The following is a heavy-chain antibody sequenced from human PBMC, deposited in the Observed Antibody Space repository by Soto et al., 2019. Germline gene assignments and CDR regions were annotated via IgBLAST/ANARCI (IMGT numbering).Heavy chain of an antibody. D-gene: IGHD6-19*01. V-gene: IGHV3-53*01. CDR3: ATRQPQTAVADYYYYYGMDV. Sequence: PGGSLRLSCAASGFTVSSNYMSWVRQAPGKGLEWVSVIYSGGSTYYADSVKGRFTISRDNSKNTLYLQMNSLRAEDTAVYYCATRQPQTAVADYYYYYGMDVWGQGTTVTVSS. CDR1: GFTVSSNY. CDR2: IYSGGST. J-gene: IGHJ6*02.